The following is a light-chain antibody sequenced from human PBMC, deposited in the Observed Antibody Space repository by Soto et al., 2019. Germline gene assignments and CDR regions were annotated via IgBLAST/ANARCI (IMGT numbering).Light chain of an antibody. Sequence: EIVLTQSPGSLSLCPGERAALSCRSSQSISSSHLAWYQQKPGQAPRLLIYGASSRATGVPDRFSGSGSGTDFTVTISRLEPEDFAVYYCHQYSQSPPWTFGQGTKVDIK. J-gene: IGKJ1*01. CDR2: GAS. CDR1: QSISSSH. CDR3: HQYSQSPPWT. V-gene: IGKV3-20*01.